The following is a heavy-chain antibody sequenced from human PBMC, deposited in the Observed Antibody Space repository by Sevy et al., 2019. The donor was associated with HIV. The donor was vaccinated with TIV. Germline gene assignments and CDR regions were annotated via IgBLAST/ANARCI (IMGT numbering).Heavy chain of an antibody. CDR3: AKDRKVLLVVYAIPFDVFDI. CDR1: GFTFSNHA. CDR2: IRYDGSNE. J-gene: IGHJ3*02. V-gene: IGHV3-30*02. D-gene: IGHD2-8*02. Sequence: GGSLRLSCAASGFTFSNHAMHWVRQAPGKGLEWVAFIRYDGSNEYYAYSVKGRFTISIDNSKNTLYLQMNSLRPEDTAVYYCAKDRKVLLVVYAIPFDVFDIWGQGTMVTVSS.